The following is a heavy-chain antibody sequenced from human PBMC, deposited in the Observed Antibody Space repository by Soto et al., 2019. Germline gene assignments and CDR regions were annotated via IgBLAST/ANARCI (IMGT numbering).Heavy chain of an antibody. CDR2: SGGRT. CDR1: GFTFSNYA. CDR3: AKGRSYYYYYGVDV. Sequence: PGGSLRLSCAASGFTFSNYAMSWVRQAPGKGLEWVSSSGGRTYYTDSVKGRFTISRDNSKSTLYLQMNSLRAEDTALYYCAKGRSYYYYYGVDVWGQGTTVTVSS. V-gene: IGHV3-23*01. J-gene: IGHJ6*02.